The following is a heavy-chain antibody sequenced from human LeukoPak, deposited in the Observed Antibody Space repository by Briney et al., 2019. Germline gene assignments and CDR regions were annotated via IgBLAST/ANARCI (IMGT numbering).Heavy chain of an antibody. CDR1: GYTFTGYY. D-gene: IGHD2-15*01. J-gene: IGHJ4*02. CDR3: ARGASYCSGGSCQKMGVYYFDY. CDR2: INPNSGGT. V-gene: IGHV1-2*02. Sequence: ASVKVSCKASGYTFTGYYMHWVRQAPGQGLEWMGWINPNSGGTNYAQKFQGRVTMTRDTSISTAYMELSRLRSDDTAVYYCARGASYCSGGSCQKMGVYYFDYWGQGTLVTVSS.